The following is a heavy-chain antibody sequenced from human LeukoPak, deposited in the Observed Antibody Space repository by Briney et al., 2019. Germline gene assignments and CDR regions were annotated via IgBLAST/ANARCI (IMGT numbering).Heavy chain of an antibody. Sequence: SETLSLTCPVSGGSISNYYWNWIRQPPGKGLEWIGEINHSGSTNYNPSLKSRVTISVDTSKNQFSLKLYSVTAADTAVYYCATRKLGNDYWVQGTLVTVSS. D-gene: IGHD7-27*01. V-gene: IGHV4-34*01. CDR1: GGSISNYY. CDR2: INHSGST. J-gene: IGHJ4*02. CDR3: ATRKLGNDY.